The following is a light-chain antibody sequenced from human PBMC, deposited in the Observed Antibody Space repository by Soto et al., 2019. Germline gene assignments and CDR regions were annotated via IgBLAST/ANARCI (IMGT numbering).Light chain of an antibody. CDR2: RSN. CDR1: SSNIGSNY. CDR3: AAWDDSLSGWV. J-gene: IGLJ3*02. Sequence: QSVLTQPPSASGTPGQRVTISCSGSSSNIGSNYVYWYQQVPGTAPKLLIYRSNQRPSGVPDRFSGSKSGTSASLAISGLRSEDEADYYCAAWDDSLSGWVFGGGTKVTVL. V-gene: IGLV1-47*01.